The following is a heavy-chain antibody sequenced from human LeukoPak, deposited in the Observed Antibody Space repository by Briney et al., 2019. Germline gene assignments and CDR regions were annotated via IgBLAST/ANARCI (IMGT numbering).Heavy chain of an antibody. D-gene: IGHD5-18*01. Sequence: PGGSLRLSCAASGFTFSSYAMSWVRQAPGKGLEWVSAISGSGDSTFYADPVKGRFSISRDNSKNTLYLQMNSLRAEDTAVYYCAKGGLGYRYGPPTKNDYWGQGTLVTVSS. J-gene: IGHJ4*02. CDR3: AKGGLGYRYGPPTKNDY. V-gene: IGHV3-23*01. CDR1: GFTFSSYA. CDR2: ISGSGDST.